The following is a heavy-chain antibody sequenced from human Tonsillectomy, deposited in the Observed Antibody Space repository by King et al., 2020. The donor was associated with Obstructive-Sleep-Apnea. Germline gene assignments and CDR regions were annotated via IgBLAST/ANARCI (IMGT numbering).Heavy chain of an antibody. J-gene: IGHJ4*02. V-gene: IGHV3-15*01. CDR2: IKSKTDDGTA. CDR3: ARQGREYDRDY. CDR1: GFTFSNAW. Sequence: QLVQSGGGLIQPGGSLRLSCAASGFTFSNAWMNWVRQAPGKGLEWVGRIKSKTDDGTADYAAPVKGRFTISRDDSQNMLYLHISSLKTEDTGVYYCARQGREYDRDYWGQGTLVTVSS. D-gene: IGHD3-10*01.